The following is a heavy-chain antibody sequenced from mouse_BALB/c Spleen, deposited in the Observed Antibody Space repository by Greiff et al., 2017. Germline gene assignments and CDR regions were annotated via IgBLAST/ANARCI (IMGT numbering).Heavy chain of an antibody. CDR1: GYAFSSYW. Sequence: QVQLQQSGAELVRPGSSVKISCKASGYAFSSYWMNWVKQRPGQGLEWIGQIYPGDGDTNYNGKFKGKATLTADKSSSTAYMQLSSITSEDSAVYFCTRSYGSSHVDYWGQGTTLTV. V-gene: IGHV1-80*01. CDR3: TRSYGSSHVDY. D-gene: IGHD1-1*01. CDR2: IYPGDGDT. J-gene: IGHJ2*01.